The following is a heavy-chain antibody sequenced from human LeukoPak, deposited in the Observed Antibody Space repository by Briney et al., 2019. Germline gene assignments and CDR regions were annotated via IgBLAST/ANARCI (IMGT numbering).Heavy chain of an antibody. V-gene: IGHV1-69*04. CDR2: IIPILGIA. J-gene: IGHJ4*02. CDR1: GGTFSSYA. Sequence: SVKVSCEASGGTFSSYAISWVRQAPGQGLEWMGRIIPILGIANYAQKFQGRVTITADKSTSTAYMELSSLRSEDTAVYYCARVGATGFLDYWGQGTLVTVSS. CDR3: ARVGATGFLDY. D-gene: IGHD1-26*01.